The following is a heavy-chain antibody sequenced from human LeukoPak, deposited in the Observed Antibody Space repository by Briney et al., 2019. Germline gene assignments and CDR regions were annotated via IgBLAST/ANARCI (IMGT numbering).Heavy chain of an antibody. V-gene: IGHV3-23*01. D-gene: IGHD2-2*01. CDR1: GFTVSSNY. J-gene: IGHJ4*02. Sequence: GGSLRLSCAASGFTVSSNYMSWVRQAPGKGLEWVSGISGSGGSTYDANSVKGRFTISRDNSKNTLYLQMNSLRAEDTAVYYCAKSKTPYCSSANCLMFDYWGQGALVTVSS. CDR2: ISGSGGST. CDR3: AKSKTPYCSSANCLMFDY.